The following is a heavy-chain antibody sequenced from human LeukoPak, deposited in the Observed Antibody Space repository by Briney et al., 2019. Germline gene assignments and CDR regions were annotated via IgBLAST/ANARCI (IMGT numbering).Heavy chain of an antibody. CDR3: ARAGRYCSGGSCYDDAFDI. D-gene: IGHD2-15*01. CDR1: GGSISSGGYS. Sequence: PSETLSLTCAVSGGSISSGGYSWSWIRQPPGKGLEWIGYIYHSGSTYYNPSLKSRVTISVDRSKNQFSLKLSSVTAADTAVYYCARAGRYCSGGSCYDDAFDIWGQGTMVTVSS. J-gene: IGHJ3*02. V-gene: IGHV4-30-2*01. CDR2: IYHSGST.